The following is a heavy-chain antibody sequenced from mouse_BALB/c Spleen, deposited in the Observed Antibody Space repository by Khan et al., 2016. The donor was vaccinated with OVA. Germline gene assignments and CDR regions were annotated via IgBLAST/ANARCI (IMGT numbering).Heavy chain of an antibody. CDR2: IWSGGNT. CDR1: GFSLTTYG. V-gene: IGHV2-2*01. D-gene: IGHD2-14*01. Sequence: QVQLKQSGPGLVQPSQSLSITCTVSGFSLTTYGVHWVRQSPGKGLEWLGLIWSGGNTDYNAAFISSLSITKDHSKSQVFFKLNSLQADDAAMYYCARNSYMYDFTYWGQGTLVTVSA. J-gene: IGHJ3*01. CDR3: ARNSYMYDFTY.